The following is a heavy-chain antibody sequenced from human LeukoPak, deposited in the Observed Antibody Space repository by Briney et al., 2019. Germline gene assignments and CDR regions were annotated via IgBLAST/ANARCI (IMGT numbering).Heavy chain of an antibody. CDR1: GFTFSSYA. Sequence: HPGGSLRLSCAASGFTFSSYAMSWVRQAPGKGLEWVSAISGSGGSTYYADSVKGRFTISRDNSKNTLYLQMNSLRAEDTAVYYCAKDGSYDILTGNPLDYWGQGTLVTVSS. D-gene: IGHD3-9*01. CDR3: AKDGSYDILTGNPLDY. V-gene: IGHV3-23*01. J-gene: IGHJ4*02. CDR2: ISGSGGST.